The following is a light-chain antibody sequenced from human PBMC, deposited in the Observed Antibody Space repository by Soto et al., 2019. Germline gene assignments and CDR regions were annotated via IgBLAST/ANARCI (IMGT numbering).Light chain of an antibody. V-gene: IGKV3-11*01. CDR3: HQRQSWPRT. CDR2: QTS. J-gene: IGKJ1*01. Sequence: EIVLTQSPATLSSFPGDRVTLSCRASQYINTRLAWYQHRPGQSPRLLIYQTSLRAAGIQARFSASGSGTDFTLAISDVQPEDFALYYCHQRQSWPRTFGQGTEVDI. CDR1: QYINTR.